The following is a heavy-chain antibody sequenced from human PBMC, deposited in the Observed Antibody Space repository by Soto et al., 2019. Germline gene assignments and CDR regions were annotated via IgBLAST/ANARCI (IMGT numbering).Heavy chain of an antibody. Sequence: SETLSLTCTVSGGSISTYYWSWIRQPPGKGLEWIGYIYYSGHTYYNPSLKSRVTMSVDTSRNQLLLQLNSVTAGDTAVYYWTKESACSVHTTWWDSWCQGPPITVS. V-gene: IGHV4-59*01. CDR1: GGSISTYY. CDR2: IYYSGHT. CDR3: TKESACSVHTTWWDS. J-gene: IGHJ5*01. D-gene: IGHD3-10*02.